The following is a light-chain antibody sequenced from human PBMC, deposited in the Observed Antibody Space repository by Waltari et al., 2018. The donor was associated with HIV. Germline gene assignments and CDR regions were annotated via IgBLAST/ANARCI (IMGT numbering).Light chain of an antibody. V-gene: IGLV2-14*01. CDR1: SSDVGRYNY. CDR2: EVS. J-gene: IGLJ1*01. Sequence: QSALTQPASVSGSPGQSITIPCTGTSSDVGRYNYVSWYQQHPGKAPKLMIYEVSNRPSGVSNRFSGSKSGNTASLTISGLQAEDEADYYCSSYTSSSTSHVFGTGTKVTVL. CDR3: SSYTSSSTSHV.